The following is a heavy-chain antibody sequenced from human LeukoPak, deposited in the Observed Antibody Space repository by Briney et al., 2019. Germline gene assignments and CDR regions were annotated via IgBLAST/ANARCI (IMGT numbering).Heavy chain of an antibody. V-gene: IGHV1-46*01. CDR2: INPSGGST. CDR3: ARGELNVDTDRGYFDY. CDR1: GYTFTRYY. Sequence: VASVKVSCKASGYTFTRYYMHWVRQAPGQGLEWMGIINPSGGSTSYEQKFQGRVTMTRDMSTSTVYMELSSLRSEDTAVYYCARGELNVDTDRGYFDYWGQGTLVTVSS. J-gene: IGHJ4*02. D-gene: IGHD5-18*01.